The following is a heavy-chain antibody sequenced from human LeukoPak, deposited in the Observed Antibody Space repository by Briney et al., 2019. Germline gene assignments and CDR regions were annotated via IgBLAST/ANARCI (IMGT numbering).Heavy chain of an antibody. CDR1: GFTFSNYA. V-gene: IGHV3-23*01. J-gene: IGHJ4*02. D-gene: IGHD3-10*01. Sequence: GGSLRLSCAASGFTFSNYAMTWVRQAPGKGLGWVSAITGSGGGTYYADSVKGRFTISRDNAKNTLYLQMNSLRPEDTAVYYCSKEGYGLGSYYNDFWGQGTLVTVSS. CDR2: ITGSGGGT. CDR3: SKEGYGLGSYYNDF.